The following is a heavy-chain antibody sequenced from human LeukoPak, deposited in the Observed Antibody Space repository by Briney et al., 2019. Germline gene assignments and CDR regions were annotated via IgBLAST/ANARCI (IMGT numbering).Heavy chain of an antibody. CDR1: GGSISSGGYY. Sequence: SETLSLTCTVSGGSISSGGYYWNWIRQHPGKGLEWIGYIYYSGSTYYNPSLKSRVTISVDTSKNQFSLKLSSVTAADTAVYYCARYVEMATEDAFDIWGQGTMVTVSS. D-gene: IGHD5-24*01. V-gene: IGHV4-31*03. CDR2: IYYSGST. CDR3: ARYVEMATEDAFDI. J-gene: IGHJ3*02.